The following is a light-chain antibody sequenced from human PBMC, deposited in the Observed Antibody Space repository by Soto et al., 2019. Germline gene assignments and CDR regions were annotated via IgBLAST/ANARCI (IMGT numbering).Light chain of an antibody. Sequence: EIVLTQSPATLSLSPGERATLSCRASQNVANYLDWYQQKPGQAPRLLIYDAYNRATGIPPRFSGSGSGTEFTLTISSLQSEDFTVYSCLQYHNLWAFGQGTKVDI. CDR3: LQYHNLWA. J-gene: IGKJ1*01. V-gene: IGKV3D-15*01. CDR1: QNVANY. CDR2: DAY.